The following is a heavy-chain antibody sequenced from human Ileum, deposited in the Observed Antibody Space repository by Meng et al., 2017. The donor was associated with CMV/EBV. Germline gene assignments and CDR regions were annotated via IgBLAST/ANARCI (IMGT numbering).Heavy chain of an antibody. D-gene: IGHD6-6*01. Sequence: QTTLKESGPTLVKPKQTLTLTCTFSGFSLTTNVESVGWILQPPGKALEWLALIHGGGGKQYSPSLQSRLTATRDTSKNQVVLTMTNMDPVDTATYYCVHRYSSSSGQVSWGQGTLVTSPQ. V-gene: IGHV2-5*02. CDR2: IHGGGGK. CDR3: VHRYSSSSGQVS. CDR1: GFSLTTNVES. J-gene: IGHJ5*02.